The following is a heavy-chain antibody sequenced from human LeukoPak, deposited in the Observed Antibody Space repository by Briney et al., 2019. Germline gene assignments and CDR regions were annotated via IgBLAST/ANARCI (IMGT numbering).Heavy chain of an antibody. CDR2: INPNSGGT. D-gene: IGHD6-19*01. V-gene: IGHV1-2*02. Sequence: ASVKVSCKASGYTFTGYYMHWVRQAPGQGLEWMGWINPNSGGTNYAQKFQGRVTMTRGTSISTAYMELSRLRSDDTAVYYCAKSIAVAANWFDPWGQGTLVTVSS. CDR3: AKSIAVAANWFDP. CDR1: GYTFTGYY. J-gene: IGHJ5*02.